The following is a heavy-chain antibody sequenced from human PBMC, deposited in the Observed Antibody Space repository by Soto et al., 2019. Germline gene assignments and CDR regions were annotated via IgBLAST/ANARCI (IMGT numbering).Heavy chain of an antibody. CDR2: ISGSGGST. Sequence: GGSLRLSCAASGFTFSSYAMSWVRQAPGKGLEWVSAISGSGGSTYYADSVKGRFTISRDNSKNTLYLQMNSLRAEDTAVYYCARVRYYYDSRATKSPFDYWGQGTLVTVSS. V-gene: IGHV3-23*01. D-gene: IGHD3-22*01. CDR1: GFTFSSYA. CDR3: ARVRYYYDSRATKSPFDY. J-gene: IGHJ4*02.